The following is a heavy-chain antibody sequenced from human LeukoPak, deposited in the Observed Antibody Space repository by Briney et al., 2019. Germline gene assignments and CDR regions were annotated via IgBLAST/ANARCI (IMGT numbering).Heavy chain of an antibody. CDR3: ARDQMPVSPLINWFDP. D-gene: IGHD2-2*01. CDR1: GYTFTSYY. Sequence: ASVKVSCKASGYTFTSYYMHWVRQAPGQGLAWMGIINPSGGSTSYAQKFQGRVTMTRDTSTSTVYMELSSLRSEDTAVYYCARDQMPVSPLINWFDPWGQGTLVTVSS. J-gene: IGHJ5*02. V-gene: IGHV1-46*01. CDR2: INPSGGST.